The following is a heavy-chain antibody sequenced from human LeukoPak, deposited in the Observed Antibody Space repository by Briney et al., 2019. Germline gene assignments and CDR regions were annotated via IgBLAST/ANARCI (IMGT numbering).Heavy chain of an antibody. J-gene: IGHJ2*01. CDR3: ARSSTANDSRGYFWYFDV. Sequence: GGSLRLSCAASGFTFSDYYVSWIRQAPGKGLEWLSDVSTSGASKYHADSLKGRFAISRDNGKMSVYLQMDSLRGEDTAVYYCARSSTANDSRGYFWYFDVWGRGTLVTVSS. V-gene: IGHV3-11*01. D-gene: IGHD3-22*01. CDR1: GFTFSDYY. CDR2: VSTSGASK.